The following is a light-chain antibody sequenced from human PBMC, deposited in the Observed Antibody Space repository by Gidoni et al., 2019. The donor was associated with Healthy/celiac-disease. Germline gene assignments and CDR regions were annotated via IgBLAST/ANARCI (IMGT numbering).Light chain of an antibody. Sequence: HSALTHHASVPGSPGQSITISCTGTSRDVGGSTYVSWYQQHPGKAPKIMIYNVSNQPTGVSNRYSGSKSSNTASLTISGLQAEDEAEYDCSSYTSSSTLYVFGTGTKVTVL. V-gene: IGLV2-14*01. J-gene: IGLJ1*01. CDR2: NVS. CDR1: SRDVGGSTY. CDR3: SSYTSSSTLYV.